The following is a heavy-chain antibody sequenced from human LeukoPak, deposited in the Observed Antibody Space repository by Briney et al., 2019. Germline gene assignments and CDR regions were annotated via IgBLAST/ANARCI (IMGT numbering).Heavy chain of an antibody. D-gene: IGHD2-2*01. CDR2: ISGSGSST. CDR3: AKISPIVIVPAALDY. CDR1: GFMFTDFA. Sequence: PGGSLRLSCAASGFMFTDFAMHWVRQAPGKGLEWVSGISGSGSSTYYAASVKGRFTISRDNSKNTLYLQMNSLRAEDTAVYYCAKISPIVIVPAALDYWGQGTLVTVSS. V-gene: IGHV3-23*01. J-gene: IGHJ4*02.